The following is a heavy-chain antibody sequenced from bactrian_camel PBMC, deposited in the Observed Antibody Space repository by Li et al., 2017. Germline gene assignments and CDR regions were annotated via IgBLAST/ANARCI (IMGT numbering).Heavy chain of an antibody. CDR2: IVSGGGQ. CDR1: GNTIGWQFDC. D-gene: IGHD2*01. V-gene: IGHV3S53*01. J-gene: IGHJ4*01. Sequence: HVQLVESGGGSVQAGGSLRLSCIASGNTIGWQFDCMAWFRQAPGKAREGVAAIVSGGGQRYADSVKGRFTISHDAAKNTVYLQMNSLKPEDTAMYYCAAMSTYCSGAYYWLGRNWYSYWGQGTQVTVS. CDR3: AAMSTYCSGAYYWLGRNWYSY.